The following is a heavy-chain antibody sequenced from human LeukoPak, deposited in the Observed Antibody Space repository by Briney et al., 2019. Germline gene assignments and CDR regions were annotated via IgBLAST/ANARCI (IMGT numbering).Heavy chain of an antibody. CDR1: GGSFSDYY. V-gene: IGHV4-34*01. CDR3: ARGRGITIFGVVISPNFDY. D-gene: IGHD3-3*01. Sequence: PSETLSLTCAVYGGSFSDYYWSWIRQPPGKGLEWIGEINHSGSTNYNPSLKSRVTISVDTSKNQFSLKLSSVTAADTAVYYCARGRGITIFGVVISPNFDYWGQGTLVTVSS. J-gene: IGHJ4*02. CDR2: INHSGST.